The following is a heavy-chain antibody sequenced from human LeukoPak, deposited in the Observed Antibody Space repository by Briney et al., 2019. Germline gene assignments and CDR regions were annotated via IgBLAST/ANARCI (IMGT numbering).Heavy chain of an antibody. Sequence: ASVKVSCKASGGTFSSYAISWVRQAPGRGLEWMGWNSAYNDNTNCAQKFQGRVTMTTDTSTNTAYMELRSLTSDDTAVYYCARTFYDFWSGFSNYDSFHIWGQGTLVTVSS. CDR1: GGTFSSYA. CDR2: NSAYNDNT. D-gene: IGHD3-3*01. J-gene: IGHJ3*02. V-gene: IGHV1-18*01. CDR3: ARTFYDFWSGFSNYDSFHI.